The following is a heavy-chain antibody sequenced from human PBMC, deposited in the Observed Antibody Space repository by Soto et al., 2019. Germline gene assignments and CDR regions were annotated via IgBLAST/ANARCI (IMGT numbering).Heavy chain of an antibody. V-gene: IGHV1-8*01. Sequence: EASVKVSCKASGYTFTSYDINWVRQATGQGLEWMGWMNPNSGNTGYAQKFQGRVTMTRNTSISTAYMELSSLRSEDTAVYYCARGLRFLEWSPYYYGMDVWGQGTTVTVSS. CDR3: ARGLRFLEWSPYYYGMDV. CDR2: MNPNSGNT. J-gene: IGHJ6*02. CDR1: GYTFTSYD. D-gene: IGHD3-3*01.